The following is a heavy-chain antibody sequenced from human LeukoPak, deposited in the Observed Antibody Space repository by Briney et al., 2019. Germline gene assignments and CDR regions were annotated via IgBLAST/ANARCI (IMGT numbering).Heavy chain of an antibody. CDR2: ISSSSSYI. V-gene: IGHV3-21*04. J-gene: IGHJ3*02. CDR3: AKDLSDSNDAFDI. Sequence: GGSLRLSCAASGFTFSSYSMNWVRQAPGKGLEWVSSISSSSSYIYYADSVKGRFTISRDNAKNSLYLQMNSLRAEDTAVYYCAKDLSDSNDAFDIWGQGTMVTVSS. D-gene: IGHD3-16*02. CDR1: GFTFSSYS.